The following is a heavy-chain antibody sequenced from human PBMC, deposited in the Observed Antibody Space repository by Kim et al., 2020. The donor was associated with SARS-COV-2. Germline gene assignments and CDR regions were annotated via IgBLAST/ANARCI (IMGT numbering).Heavy chain of an antibody. D-gene: IGHD6-13*01. CDR2: INHSGST. CDR1: GGSFSGYY. V-gene: IGHV4-34*01. Sequence: SETLSLTCAVYGGSFSGYYWSWIRQPPGKGLEWIGEINHSGSTNYNPSLKSRVTISVDTSKNQFSLKLSSVTAADTAVYYCAREAAFTDYWGQGTLVTVSS. CDR3: AREAAFTDY. J-gene: IGHJ4*02.